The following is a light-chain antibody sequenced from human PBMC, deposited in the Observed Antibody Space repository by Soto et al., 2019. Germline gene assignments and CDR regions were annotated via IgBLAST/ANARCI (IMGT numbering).Light chain of an antibody. J-gene: IGLJ1*01. CDR1: SSDVGGYNF. Sequence: QSALTQPASVSGSPGQSITISCTGTSSDVGGYNFVSWYQQHPGKAPKLMIYEVSKRPSGVPDRFSGSKSGNTASLTVSGLQAEDEADYYCSSYAGSNIDYVFGTGTKLTVL. CDR2: EVS. CDR3: SSYAGSNIDYV. V-gene: IGLV2-8*01.